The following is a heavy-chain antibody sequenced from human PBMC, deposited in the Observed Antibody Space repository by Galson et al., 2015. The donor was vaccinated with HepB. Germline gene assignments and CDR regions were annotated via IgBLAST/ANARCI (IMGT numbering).Heavy chain of an antibody. CDR1: GFSLTTSAVG. D-gene: IGHD2-8*02. CDR2: IYWSDDE. Sequence: PALVKPTQTLTLTCTFSGFSLTTSAVGVGWIRQPPGKALEWLALIYWSDDERYSPSLRSRLTITKDTSKNQVVLTMTNLDPMDTATYYCARSLGLVGPIFDNWGQGSLVTVSS. J-gene: IGHJ4*02. V-gene: IGHV2-5*01. CDR3: ARSLGLVGPIFDN.